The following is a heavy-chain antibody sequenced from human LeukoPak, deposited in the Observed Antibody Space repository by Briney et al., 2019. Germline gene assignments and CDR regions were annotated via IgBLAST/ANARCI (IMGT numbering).Heavy chain of an antibody. J-gene: IGHJ4*02. D-gene: IGHD3-22*01. CDR1: GFTFSDYY. CDR2: ISSSGSTI. CDR3: ARNHYYDSSGSDY. Sequence: GGSLRLSCAASGFTFSDYYMSWIRQAPGTGLEWVSYISSSGSTIYYADSVKGRFTISRDNAKNSLYLQMNSLRAEDTAVYYCARNHYYDSSGSDYWGQGTLVTVSS. V-gene: IGHV3-11*01.